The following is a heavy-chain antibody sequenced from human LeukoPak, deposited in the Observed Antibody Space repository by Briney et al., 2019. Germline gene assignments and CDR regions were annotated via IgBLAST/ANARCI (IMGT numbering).Heavy chain of an antibody. CDR2: INPSSGST. D-gene: IGHD3-22*01. CDR3: ARDPVVADDAFDI. CDR1: GYTFTSYY. V-gene: IGHV1-46*01. J-gene: IGHJ3*02. Sequence: ASVKVSCKASGYTFTSYYMHWVRQAPGQGLEWMGIINPSSGSTSYAQKFQGRVTMTRDTSTSTVYMELSSLRSEDTAVYYCARDPVVADDAFDIWGQGTMVTVSS.